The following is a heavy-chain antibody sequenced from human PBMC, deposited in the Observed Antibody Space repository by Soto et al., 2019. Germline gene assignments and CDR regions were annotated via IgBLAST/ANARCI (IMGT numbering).Heavy chain of an antibody. CDR1: GGSISSGGYY. Sequence: SETLSLTCTVSGGSISSGGYYWSWIRQHPGKGLEWIGYIYYSGSTYYNPSLKSRVTISVDTSKNQFSLKLSSVTAADTAVYYCASPRPLLYYYYYMDVWGKGTTVTVSS. CDR2: IYYSGST. J-gene: IGHJ6*03. CDR3: ASPRPLLYYYYYMDV. V-gene: IGHV4-31*03.